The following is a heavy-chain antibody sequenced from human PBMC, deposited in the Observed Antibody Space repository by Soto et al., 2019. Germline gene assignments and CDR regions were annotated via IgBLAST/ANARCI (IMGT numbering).Heavy chain of an antibody. CDR2: IYYSGST. Sequence: PSETLSLTXTVSGGYISSSSYYWGWIRQPPGKGLEWIGGIYYSGSTYYNPSLKSRVTISVDTSKNQFSLKLSSVTAADTAVYYCARGGGRSGYYTNYWGQGTLVTVSS. CDR1: GGYISSSSYY. J-gene: IGHJ4*02. V-gene: IGHV4-39*01. CDR3: ARGGGRSGYYTNY. D-gene: IGHD3-3*01.